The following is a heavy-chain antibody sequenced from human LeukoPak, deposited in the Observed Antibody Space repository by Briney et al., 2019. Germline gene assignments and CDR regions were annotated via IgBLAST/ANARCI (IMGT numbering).Heavy chain of an antibody. V-gene: IGHV3-23*01. Sequence: GGSLRLSCAASGFTFSSYAMSWVRQAPGKGLDWVSAISGSGGRTNYADFVKGRFTISRDNSKNTLYLQMNSLRAEDTAVYYCAKGPAYSSSWYCDYWGQGTLVTVSS. J-gene: IGHJ4*02. CDR1: GFTFSSYA. CDR3: AKGPAYSSSWYCDY. D-gene: IGHD6-13*01. CDR2: ISGSGGRT.